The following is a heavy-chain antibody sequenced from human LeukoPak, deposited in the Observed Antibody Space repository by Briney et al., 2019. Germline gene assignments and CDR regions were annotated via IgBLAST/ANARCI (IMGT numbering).Heavy chain of an antibody. CDR1: GGSFSGYY. Sequence: SETLSLTCAVYGGSFSGYYWSWIRQPPGKGLEWIGEINHSGSTNYNPSLKSRVTISVDTSKNQFSLKLSSVTAADTAVYYCASLGVPPYYDFWSGPFDPWAREPWSPSPQ. D-gene: IGHD3-3*01. J-gene: IGHJ5*02. CDR2: INHSGST. CDR3: ASLGVPPYYDFWSGPFDP. V-gene: IGHV4-34*01.